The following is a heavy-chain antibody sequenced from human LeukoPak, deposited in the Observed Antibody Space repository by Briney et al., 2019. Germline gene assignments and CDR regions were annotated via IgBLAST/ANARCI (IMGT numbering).Heavy chain of an antibody. CDR3: AREVVAYFDY. CDR2: ISYDGSNK. J-gene: IGHJ4*02. Sequence: PGGSLRLSCAASGFTFSSYAMHWVRQAPGKGLEWVAVISYDGSNKYYADSVKGRFTISRDNSKNTLYLQMNSLRAEGTAVYYCAREVVAYFDYWGQGTLVTVSS. V-gene: IGHV3-30-3*01. CDR1: GFTFSSYA. D-gene: IGHD2-15*01.